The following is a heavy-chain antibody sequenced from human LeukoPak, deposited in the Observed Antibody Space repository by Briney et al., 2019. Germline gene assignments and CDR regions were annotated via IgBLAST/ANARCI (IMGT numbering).Heavy chain of an antibody. D-gene: IGHD3-22*01. V-gene: IGHV1-2*02. CDR2: INPNSGGT. CDR3: ARDRVDDDSGYYCD. Sequence: GASVKVSCKASGYTFTGYYIHWVRQAPGQGLEWMGWINPNSGGTNSAQKFQGRVTMTRDTSISTAYMELSRLRSDDTAVYYCARDRVDDDSGYYCDWGQGSLVTVSS. J-gene: IGHJ4*02. CDR1: GYTFTGYY.